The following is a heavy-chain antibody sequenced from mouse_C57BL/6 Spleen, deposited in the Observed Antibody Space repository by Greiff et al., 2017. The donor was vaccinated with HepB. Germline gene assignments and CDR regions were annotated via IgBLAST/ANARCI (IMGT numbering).Heavy chain of an antibody. CDR2: IYPGSGST. CDR3: ARPDYYGSSPYYFDY. Sequence: QVQLQQSGAELVKPGASVKMSCKASGYTFTSYWITWVKQRPGQGLEWIGDIYPGSGSTNYNEKFKSKATLTVDTSSSTAYMQLSSLTSEDSAVYYCARPDYYGSSPYYFDYWGQGTTLTVSS. V-gene: IGHV1-55*01. J-gene: IGHJ2*01. D-gene: IGHD1-1*01. CDR1: GYTFTSYW.